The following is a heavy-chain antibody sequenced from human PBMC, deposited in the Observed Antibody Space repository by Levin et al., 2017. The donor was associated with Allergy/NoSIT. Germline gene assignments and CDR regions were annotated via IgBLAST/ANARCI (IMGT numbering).Heavy chain of an antibody. CDR1: GFTFSSYG. J-gene: IGHJ4*02. D-gene: IGHD6-6*01. Sequence: PGGSLRLSCAASGFTFSSYGMNWVRQAPGKGLEWVSYISSSSSTISYADSVKGRFTISRVNAKNSLFLQMNSLRAEDMAVYYCARGGAARPDYWGQGTMVTVSS. CDR3: ARGGAARPDY. V-gene: IGHV3-48*01. CDR2: ISSSSSTI.